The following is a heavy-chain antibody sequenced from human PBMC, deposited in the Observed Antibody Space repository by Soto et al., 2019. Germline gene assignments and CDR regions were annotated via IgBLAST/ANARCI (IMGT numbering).Heavy chain of an antibody. J-gene: IGHJ4*02. CDR3: ARLAYSDYST. CDR1: GYTFTSNY. Sequence: GASVKVSCKASGYTFTSNYLHWVRQAPGQGLEWMGIINPSGGSTRYAQKFQGRVTMTRDTSTSTVYMDLSSVTAADTAFYYCARLAYSDYSTWGQGTLVTVSS. V-gene: IGHV1-46*01. CDR2: INPSGGST. D-gene: IGHD5-12*01.